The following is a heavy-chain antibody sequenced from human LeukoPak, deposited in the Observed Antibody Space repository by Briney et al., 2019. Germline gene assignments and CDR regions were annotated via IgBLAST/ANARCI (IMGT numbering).Heavy chain of an antibody. V-gene: IGHV1-2*02. Sequence: GASVKVSCKASGYTFTGYYMHWVRQAPGQGLEWMGWINPNSGGTNYAQKFQGRVTMTRDTSISTAYMELSRLRSDDTAVYYCARVDAAARPWVYAFDIWGQGTMVTVSS. CDR3: ARVDAAARPWVYAFDI. J-gene: IGHJ3*02. CDR1: GYTFTGYY. D-gene: IGHD6-6*01. CDR2: INPNSGGT.